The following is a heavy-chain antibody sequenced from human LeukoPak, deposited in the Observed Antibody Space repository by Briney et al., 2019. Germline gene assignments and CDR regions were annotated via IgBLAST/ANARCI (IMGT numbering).Heavy chain of an antibody. V-gene: IGHV3-30*09. Sequence: PGRSLRLSCAVSVFPLSSFAMHWVRPAPGEGVEWVAVLSYDGSNKYYADSVKGRFASDKDNSKNTLYLQMNSLRAEDTAVYYCAIETTDCVVVPAATTVAFDIWGQGTMVTVSS. D-gene: IGHD2-2*01. CDR1: VFPLSSFA. CDR2: LSYDGSNK. J-gene: IGHJ3*02. CDR3: AIETTDCVVVPAATTVAFDI.